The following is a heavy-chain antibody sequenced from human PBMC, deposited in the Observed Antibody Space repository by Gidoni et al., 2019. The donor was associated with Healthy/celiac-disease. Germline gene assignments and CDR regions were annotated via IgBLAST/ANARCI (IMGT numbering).Heavy chain of an antibody. D-gene: IGHD6-13*01. Sequence: QLQLQESGSGLVKPSQTLSLTCAVSGGSISSGCYPWSWLRQPPGKGLECIGYIYHSGSPYYNPSLKSRVTRSVDRSKNQCSLKLSSVTAADTAVYYCARWIGSSWSLGYYGMDVWGQGTTVTVSS. J-gene: IGHJ6*02. CDR1: GGSISSGCYP. V-gene: IGHV4-30-2*01. CDR3: ARWIGSSWSLGYYGMDV. CDR2: IYHSGSP.